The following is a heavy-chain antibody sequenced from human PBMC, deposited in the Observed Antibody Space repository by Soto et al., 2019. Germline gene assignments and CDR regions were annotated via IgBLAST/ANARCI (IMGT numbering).Heavy chain of an antibody. Sequence: ESGGGVVQPGRSLRLSCAASGFAFKNYAMHWVRQAPGKGLDWVAVISDDERQKYYADSVKGRFTISRDNSNNALYLQMDSLRAEDTALYYCARELGAIFDVDCWGQGTLVTVSS. J-gene: IGHJ4*02. D-gene: IGHD3-3*01. CDR2: ISDDERQK. V-gene: IGHV3-30-3*01. CDR1: GFAFKNYA. CDR3: ARELGAIFDVDC.